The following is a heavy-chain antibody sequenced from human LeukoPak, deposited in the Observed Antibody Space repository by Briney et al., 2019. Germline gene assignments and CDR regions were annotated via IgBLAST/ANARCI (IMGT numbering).Heavy chain of an antibody. J-gene: IGHJ4*02. CDR3: AATGAGITIFGVVGF. CDR2: IYTTGRT. Sequence: SQTLSLTCTVSGGSISSGSFYWSWIRQPAGKGLEWIGRIYTTGRTNYNPSLKSRVTISVDTSKNQFSLKLSSVTAADTAVYYCAATGAGITIFGVVGFWGQGTLVTVSS. V-gene: IGHV4-61*02. D-gene: IGHD3-3*01. CDR1: GGSISSGSFY.